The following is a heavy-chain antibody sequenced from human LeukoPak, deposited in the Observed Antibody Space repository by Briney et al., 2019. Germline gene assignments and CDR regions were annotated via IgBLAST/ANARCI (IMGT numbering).Heavy chain of an antibody. CDR2: IYYSGST. Sequence: SETLSLTCTVSGDSISSSSYYWGWIRQPPGKGLEWIGSIYYSGSTYYNPSLKSRVTISVDTSKNQFSLKLSSVTAADTAVYYCARDTSYYGSGSFAYWGQGTLVTVSS. J-gene: IGHJ4*02. D-gene: IGHD3-10*01. CDR1: GDSISSSSYY. V-gene: IGHV4-39*07. CDR3: ARDTSYYGSGSFAY.